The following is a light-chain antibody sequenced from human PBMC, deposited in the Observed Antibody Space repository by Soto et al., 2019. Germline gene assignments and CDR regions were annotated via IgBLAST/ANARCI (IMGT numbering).Light chain of an antibody. CDR3: HQDDKYPRT. CDR2: AAS. CDR1: QGIRND. Sequence: AIQMTQSPSSLSASVGDSVTITCRASQGIRNDLGWYQQKPGKAPKLLIYAASSLHSGVPSRLGGSGSGTECTRSVSNLQPADFGTYYCHQDDKYPRTFGQGTKVEIK. V-gene: IGKV1-6*01. J-gene: IGKJ1*01.